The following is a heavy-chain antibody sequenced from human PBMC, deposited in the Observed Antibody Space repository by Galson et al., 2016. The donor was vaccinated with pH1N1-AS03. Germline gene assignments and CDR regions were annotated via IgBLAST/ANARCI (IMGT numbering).Heavy chain of an antibody. J-gene: IGHJ4*02. CDR2: VDPDTSKT. Sequence: VKVSCKVSGYTFTDYNMHWVQQAPGKGLEWMGLVDPDTSKTKYAEKFQGRVTITADTSRETAYMDLSGLRSADTAIHYCATDGPRGSLSSWGQGTLVTVSS. D-gene: IGHD6-6*01. V-gene: IGHV1-69-2*01. CDR1: GYTFTDYN. CDR3: ATDGPRGSLSS.